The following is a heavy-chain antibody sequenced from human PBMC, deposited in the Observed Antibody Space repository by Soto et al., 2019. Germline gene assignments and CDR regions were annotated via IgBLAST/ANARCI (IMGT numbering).Heavy chain of an antibody. CDR2: IYSGGST. CDR3: ARVLKRGYSYDYYFDY. CDR1: GFTVSSNY. D-gene: IGHD5-18*01. J-gene: IGHJ4*02. V-gene: IGHV3-53*04. Sequence: PGGSLRLSCAASGFTVSSNYMSWVRQAPGKGLEWVSVIYSGGSTYYADSVKGRFTISRHNSKNTLYLQMNSLRAEDTALYYCARVLKRGYSYDYYFDYWGQGTLVTVSS.